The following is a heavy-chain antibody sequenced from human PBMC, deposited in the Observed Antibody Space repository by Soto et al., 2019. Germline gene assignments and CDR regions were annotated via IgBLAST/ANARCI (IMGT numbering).Heavy chain of an antibody. CDR2: IYYSGST. Sequence: PSETLSLTCTVSGGYISSSSYYWGWIRQPPGKGLEWIGSIYYSGSTYYNPSLKSRVTISVDTSKNQFSLKLSSVTAADTAVYYCARGTRITIFGVVTYNWFDPWGQGTLVTVSS. J-gene: IGHJ5*02. CDR1: GGYISSSSYY. V-gene: IGHV4-39*01. CDR3: ARGTRITIFGVVTYNWFDP. D-gene: IGHD3-3*01.